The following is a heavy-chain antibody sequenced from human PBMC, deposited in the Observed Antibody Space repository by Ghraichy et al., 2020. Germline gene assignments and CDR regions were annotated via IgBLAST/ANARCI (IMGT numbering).Heavy chain of an antibody. D-gene: IGHD2-2*01. CDR1: GGSISSSSYY. J-gene: IGHJ4*02. Sequence: SETLSLTCTVSGGSISSSSYYWGWIRQPPGKGLEWIGSIYYSGSTYYNPSLKSRVTISVDTSKNQFSLKLSSVTAADTAVYYCARHTCSSTSCAFDYWGQGTLVTVSS. V-gene: IGHV4-39*01. CDR3: ARHTCSSTSCAFDY. CDR2: IYYSGST.